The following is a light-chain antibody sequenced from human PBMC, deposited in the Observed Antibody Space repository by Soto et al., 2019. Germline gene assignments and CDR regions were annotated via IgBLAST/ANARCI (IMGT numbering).Light chain of an antibody. CDR3: QQYGSAPRGYT. CDR2: GAS. V-gene: IGKV3-20*01. Sequence: EIVLTQSPGTLSLSPGERAALSCRASQSVSRTYLAWYQQKPGQAPRPLIYGASSRATGIPDRFSGSGSATDFTLTISRLEPEDVAVYYCQQYGSAPRGYTFGQGTKREIK. J-gene: IGKJ2*01. CDR1: QSVSRTY.